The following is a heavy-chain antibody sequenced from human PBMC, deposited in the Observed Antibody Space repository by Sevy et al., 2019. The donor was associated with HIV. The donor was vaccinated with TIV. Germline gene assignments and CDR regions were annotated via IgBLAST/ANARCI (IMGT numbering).Heavy chain of an antibody. CDR2: MNPNTGNT. CDR3: TRVRALNYYDTSVSMEYNWFDP. D-gene: IGHD3-22*01. J-gene: IGHJ5*02. Sequence: ASVKVSCKASGYTFTSYDINWVRQATGQGLEGMGWMNPNTGNTGYAQKFQGRVTMTRDTSTSTAYMELGSLRSDDTAIYYCTRVRALNYYDTSVSMEYNWFDPWGQGTLVTVSS. CDR1: GYTFTSYD. V-gene: IGHV1-8*02.